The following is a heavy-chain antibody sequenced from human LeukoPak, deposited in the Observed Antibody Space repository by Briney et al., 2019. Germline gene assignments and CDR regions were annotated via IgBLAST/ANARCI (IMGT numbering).Heavy chain of an antibody. CDR3: ARAAAGTLAFDI. J-gene: IGHJ3*02. CDR2: IGTAGDT. CDR1: GFTFSSYD. V-gene: IGHV3-13*01. D-gene: IGHD6-13*01. Sequence: TGGSLRLSCAASGFTFSSYDMHWVRQATGKGLEWVSAIGTAGDTYYPGSVKGRFTISRENVKNSLYLQMNSLRAGDTAVYYCARAAAGTLAFDIWGQGTMVTVSS.